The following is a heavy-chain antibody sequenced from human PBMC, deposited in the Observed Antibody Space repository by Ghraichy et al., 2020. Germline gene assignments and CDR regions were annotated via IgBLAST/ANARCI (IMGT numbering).Heavy chain of an antibody. CDR1: GYTFTSYG. CDR2: ISAYNGNT. Sequence: ASVKVSCKASGYTFTSYGISWVRQAPGQGLEWMGWISAYNGNTNYAQKLQGRVTMTTDTSTSTAYMELRSLRSDDTAVYYCARGGAVADYYYYGMDVWDQGTTVTVSS. J-gene: IGHJ6*02. D-gene: IGHD6-19*01. V-gene: IGHV1-18*01. CDR3: ARGGAVADYYYYGMDV.